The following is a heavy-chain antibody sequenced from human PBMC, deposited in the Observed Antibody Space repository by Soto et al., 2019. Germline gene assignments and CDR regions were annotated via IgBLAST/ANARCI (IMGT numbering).Heavy chain of an antibody. CDR2: IIPIFGTA. CDR3: ASSPYSNYEYYYYYGMDV. D-gene: IGHD4-4*01. J-gene: IGHJ6*02. CDR1: GGTFSSYA. V-gene: IGHV1-69*06. Sequence: SVKVSCKASGGTFSSYAISWVRQAPGQGLEWVGGIIPIFGTANYAQKFQGRVTITADKSTSTAYMELSSLRSEDTAVYYCASSPYSNYEYYYYYGMDVWGQGTTVTVSS.